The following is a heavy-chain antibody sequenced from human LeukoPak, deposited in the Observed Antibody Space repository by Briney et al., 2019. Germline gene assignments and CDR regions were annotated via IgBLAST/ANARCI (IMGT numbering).Heavy chain of an antibody. CDR2: ISQDGTKQ. V-gene: IGHV3-7*03. J-gene: IGHJ4*02. CDR1: GFTFRSYW. CDR3: VRRNLFDY. Sequence: GGSLRLSCAVSGFTFRSYWMSWLRQAPGKGLECVASISQDGTKQYYVDSVRGRFTISRDDAKKSVYLQMNNLRVQDTAVYYCVRRNLFDYWGQGTLVTVSS.